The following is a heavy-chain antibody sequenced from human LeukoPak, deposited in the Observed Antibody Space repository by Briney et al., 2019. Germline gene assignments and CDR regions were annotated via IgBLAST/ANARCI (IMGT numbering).Heavy chain of an antibody. CDR3: ARGGGSGWYPSNYYYGMDV. J-gene: IGHJ6*02. Sequence: PGGSLRLSCAASGFTFSSYAMHWVRQAPGKGLEWVAVISYDGSNKYYADSVKGRFTISRDNSKNTLYLQMNSLRAEDTAVYYCARGGGSGWYPSNYYYGMDVRGQGTTVTVSS. V-gene: IGHV3-30*04. CDR2: ISYDGSNK. D-gene: IGHD6-19*01. CDR1: GFTFSSYA.